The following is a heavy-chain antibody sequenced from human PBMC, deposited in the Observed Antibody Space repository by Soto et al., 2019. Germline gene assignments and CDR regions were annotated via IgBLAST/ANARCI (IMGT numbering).Heavy chain of an antibody. CDR3: ASSIEYYYDSSGYGPFDY. Sequence: ASVKVSCKASGYTFTSYAMHWVRQATGQRLEWMGWINAGNGNTKYSQKFQGRVTITRDTSASTAYMELSSLRSEDTAVYYCASSIEYYYDSSGYGPFDYWGQGTLVTVSS. J-gene: IGHJ4*02. V-gene: IGHV1-3*01. D-gene: IGHD3-22*01. CDR2: INAGNGNT. CDR1: GYTFTSYA.